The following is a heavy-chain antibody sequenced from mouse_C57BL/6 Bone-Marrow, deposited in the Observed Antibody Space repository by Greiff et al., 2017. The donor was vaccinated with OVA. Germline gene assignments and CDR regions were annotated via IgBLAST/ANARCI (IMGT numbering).Heavy chain of an antibody. D-gene: IGHD2-4*01. V-gene: IGHV1-19*01. CDR1: GYTFTDYY. CDR2: INHYNGGT. J-gene: IGHJ2*01. CDR3: ARRRRDYDGRDFDY. Sequence: VQLQQSGAVLVKPGASVKMSCKASGYTFTDYYMNWVKQSPGKSLEWIGVINHYNGGTSYNHKFKGKATLTVDKSSSTAYMELNSLTSEDAAVYFCARRRRDYDGRDFDYWGQGTTLTVSS.